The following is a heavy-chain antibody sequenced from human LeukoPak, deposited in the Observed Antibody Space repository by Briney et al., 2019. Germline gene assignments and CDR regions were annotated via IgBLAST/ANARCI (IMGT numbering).Heavy chain of an antibody. CDR3: ARTFDY. V-gene: IGHV4-39*07. CDR2: IHYSGST. Sequence: SETLSLTCTVSGGSISSNAYFWGWIRQPPGKGLEWIGSIHYSGSTYYNPSLKSRVTISVGTSKNQFSLKLSSVTAADTAVYYCARTFDYWGQGTLVTVSS. CDR1: GGSISSNAYF. J-gene: IGHJ4*02.